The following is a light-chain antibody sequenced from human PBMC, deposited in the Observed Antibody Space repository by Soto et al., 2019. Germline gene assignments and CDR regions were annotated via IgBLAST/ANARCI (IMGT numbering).Light chain of an antibody. V-gene: IGKV1-39*01. CDR1: QSISSY. J-gene: IGKJ4*01. CDR2: AAS. Sequence: DIPMTQSPSSLSASVGDRVTITCRASQSISSYLNWYQQKPGKAHKLLIYAASSLQSGVPSRFSGSGSGTDFTLTISSLQPEDFATYYCQQSYSTPPLTFGGGNKVEIK. CDR3: QQSYSTPPLT.